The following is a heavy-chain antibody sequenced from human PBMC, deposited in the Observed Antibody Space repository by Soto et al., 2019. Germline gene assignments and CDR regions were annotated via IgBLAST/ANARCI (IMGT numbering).Heavy chain of an antibody. J-gene: IGHJ4*02. D-gene: IGHD6-19*01. CDR3: AHPGVAGEFDY. V-gene: IGHV1-46*01. CDR2: INPSGGST. CDR1: GYTFTSYY. Sequence: ASVKVSCKASGYTFTSYYMHWVRQAPGQGLEWMGIINPSGGSTSYAQKFQGRVTMTGDTSTSTVYMELSSLRSEDTAVYYCAHPGVAGEFDYWGQGTLVTVS.